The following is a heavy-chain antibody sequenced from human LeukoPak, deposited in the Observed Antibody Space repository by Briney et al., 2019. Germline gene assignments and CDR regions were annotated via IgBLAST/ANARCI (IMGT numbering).Heavy chain of an antibody. CDR1: GGSISSGGYS. V-gene: IGHV4-30-4*07. CDR3: ARSRPYYYDSSGYYCDY. CDR2: IYYSGST. D-gene: IGHD3-22*01. Sequence: PSQTLSLTCAVSGGSISSGGYSWSWIRQPPGKGLEWIGYIYYSGSTYYNPSLKSRVTISVDTSKNQFSLKLSSVTAADTAVYYCARSRPYYYDSSGYYCDYWGQGTLVTISS. J-gene: IGHJ4*02.